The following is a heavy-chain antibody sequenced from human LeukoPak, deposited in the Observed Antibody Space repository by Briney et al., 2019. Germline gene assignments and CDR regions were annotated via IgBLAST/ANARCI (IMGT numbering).Heavy chain of an antibody. CDR2: ISGSGGNT. Sequence: LSGGSLRLSCAASGFTFSSYAMSWVRQAPGKGLEWVSAISGSGGNTYYADSVKGRFTISRDNSKNTLYLQMNSLRAEDTAVYYCARVTYGSGTYGAFDYWGQGTLVTVSS. V-gene: IGHV3-23*01. D-gene: IGHD3-10*01. J-gene: IGHJ4*02. CDR3: ARVTYGSGTYGAFDY. CDR1: GFTFSSYA.